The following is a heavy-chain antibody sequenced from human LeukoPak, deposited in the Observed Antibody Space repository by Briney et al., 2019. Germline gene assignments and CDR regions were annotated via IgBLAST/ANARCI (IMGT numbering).Heavy chain of an antibody. D-gene: IGHD3-22*01. J-gene: IGHJ5*01. Sequence: GGSLRLSCQASGFTFHMYAMSWVRQAPGKGLEWVASMCGTAGCTFYPDSVKGRFTISRDNSKNVLYLRMNSLTAEDTAIYYCAKDRPNFHENSGHYYRRDGDSWGQGTLVTVSS. CDR2: MCGTAGCT. CDR3: AKDRPNFHENSGHYYRRDGDS. CDR1: GFTFHMYA. V-gene: IGHV3-23*01.